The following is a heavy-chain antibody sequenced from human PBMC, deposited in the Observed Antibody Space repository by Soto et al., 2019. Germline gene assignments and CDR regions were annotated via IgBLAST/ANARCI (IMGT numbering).Heavy chain of an antibody. CDR3: VRDSYTAHWHTAGEDY. CDR1: GFYITNYW. D-gene: IGHD2-2*02. Sequence: DVQLVESGGGLVQPGGPLRLSCAASGFYITNYWMTWVRQAPGKGPEWVANIKEDGSLKFYVDSVRGRFTISRDNAKNSVYLGMSRLRAEDTAVYYCVRDSYTAHWHTAGEDYWGQGTLVTVSS. CDR2: IKEDGSLK. V-gene: IGHV3-7*01. J-gene: IGHJ4*02.